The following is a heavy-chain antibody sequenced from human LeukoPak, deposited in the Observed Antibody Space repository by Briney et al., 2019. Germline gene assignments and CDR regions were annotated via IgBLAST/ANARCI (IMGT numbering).Heavy chain of an antibody. Sequence: GGSLRLSCAASGFTFSSYGMHWVRQAPGNGLEWVAVIWYDGSNKYYADSVKGRFTISRDNSKNTLYLQMNSLRAEDTAVYYCARDGGIERIDAFDIWGQGTMVTVSS. CDR1: GFTFSSYG. CDR2: IWYDGSNK. J-gene: IGHJ3*02. D-gene: IGHD1-1*01. CDR3: ARDGGIERIDAFDI. V-gene: IGHV3-33*01.